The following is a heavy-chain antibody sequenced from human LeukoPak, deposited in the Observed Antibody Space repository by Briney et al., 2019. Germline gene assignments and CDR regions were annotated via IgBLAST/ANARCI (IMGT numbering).Heavy chain of an antibody. CDR2: ISITSSYI. Sequence: TGGSLRLSCAASGFTFSSYSMTWVRQAPGKGLEWVSSISITSSYIYYADSVKGRFTISRDNAKNSLYLQMNSLRAEDTAVYYCARRDGSDDAFDIWGQGTVVTVSS. CDR3: ARRDGSDDAFDI. D-gene: IGHD5-24*01. CDR1: GFTFSSYS. V-gene: IGHV3-21*06. J-gene: IGHJ3*02.